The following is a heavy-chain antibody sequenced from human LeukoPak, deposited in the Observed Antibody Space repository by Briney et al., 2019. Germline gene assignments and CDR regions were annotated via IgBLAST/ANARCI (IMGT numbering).Heavy chain of an antibody. CDR3: ARGRGNYDSSGFPWYFDL. J-gene: IGHJ2*01. CDR1: GFTFSSYA. Sequence: PGGSLRLSCAASGFTFSSYAMHWVRQAPGKGLEYVSAISSNGGSTYYANSVKGRFTISRDNSKNTLYLQMGSLRAEDMAVYYCARGRGNYDSSGFPWYFDLWGRGTLVTVSS. CDR2: ISSNGGST. V-gene: IGHV3-64*01. D-gene: IGHD3-22*01.